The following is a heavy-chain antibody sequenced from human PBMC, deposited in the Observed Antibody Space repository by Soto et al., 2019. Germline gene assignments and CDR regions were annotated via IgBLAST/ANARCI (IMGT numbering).Heavy chain of an antibody. CDR1: GYSFTSYW. CDR3: ASRTGPGRNDACDI. CDR2: IYPGDSNT. J-gene: IGHJ3*02. D-gene: IGHD3-10*01. Sequence: EVQLVQSGAEVKKPGESLKISCKGSGYSFTSYWIGWVRQMPGKGLEWMGIIYPGDSNTRYNPSFQGQVTISADKSILTAYLQWSGLKASDTATDYCASRTGPGRNDACDIWVQGTMVTVS. V-gene: IGHV5-51*03.